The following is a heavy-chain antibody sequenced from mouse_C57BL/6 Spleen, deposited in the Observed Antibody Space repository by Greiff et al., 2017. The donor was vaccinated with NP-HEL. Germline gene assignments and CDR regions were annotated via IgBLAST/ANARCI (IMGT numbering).Heavy chain of an antibody. CDR2: IRLKSDNYAT. D-gene: IGHD2-2*01. V-gene: IGHV6-3*01. CDR3: TGLDGYDFDY. Sequence: EVQGVESGGGLVQPGGSMKLSCVASGFTFSNYWMNWVRQSPEKGLEWVAQIRLKSDNYATHYAESVKGRFTISRDDSKSSVYLQMNNLRAEDTGIYYCTGLDGYDFDYWGQGTTLTVSS. CDR1: GFTFSNYW. J-gene: IGHJ2*01.